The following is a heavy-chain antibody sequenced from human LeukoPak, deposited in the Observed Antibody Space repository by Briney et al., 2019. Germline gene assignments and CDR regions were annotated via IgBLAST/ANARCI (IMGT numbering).Heavy chain of an antibody. CDR2: ISAYNGNT. J-gene: IGHJ4*02. D-gene: IGHD3-10*01. CDR1: GGTFSSYA. CDR3: ARDKRYYGSGSYQVARDY. Sequence: GSSVKVSCKASGGTFSSYAISWVRQAPGQGLEWMGWISAYNGNTNYAQKLQGRVTMTTDTSTSTAYMELRSLRSDDTAVYYCARDKRYYGSGSYQVARDYWGQGTLVTVSS. V-gene: IGHV1-18*01.